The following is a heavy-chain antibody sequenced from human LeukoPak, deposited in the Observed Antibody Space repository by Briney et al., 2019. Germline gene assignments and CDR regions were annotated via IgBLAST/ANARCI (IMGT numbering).Heavy chain of an antibody. CDR3: AREGELTGDAFDI. Sequence: SETLTLTCTVSGDFISSYYWSWLRQPPGKGLEWIGYIYYSGSTNYNPSLKSRVTISVDTSENQFSLKLSSVTAADTGVYYCAREGELTGDAFDIWGQGTMVTVSS. V-gene: IGHV4-59*01. J-gene: IGHJ3*02. CDR2: IYYSGST. CDR1: GDFISSYY. D-gene: IGHD7-27*01.